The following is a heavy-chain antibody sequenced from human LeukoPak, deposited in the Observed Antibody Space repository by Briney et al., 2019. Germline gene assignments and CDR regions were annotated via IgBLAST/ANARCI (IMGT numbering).Heavy chain of an antibody. J-gene: IGHJ3*02. CDR2: ISAYNGNT. V-gene: IGHV1-18*01. Sequence: ASVKVSCKASGYTFTSYGISWVRQAPGQGLEWMGWISAYNGNTNYAQKLQGRVTMTTDTSTNTTYMELRSLRSDDTAMYYCARDRVRRSTTGGAFDIWGQGTMVTVSS. CDR1: GYTFTSYG. CDR3: ARDRVRRSTTGGAFDI. D-gene: IGHD2/OR15-2a*01.